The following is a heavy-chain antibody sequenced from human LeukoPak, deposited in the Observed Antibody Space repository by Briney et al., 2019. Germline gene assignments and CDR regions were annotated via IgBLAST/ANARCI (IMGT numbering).Heavy chain of an antibody. Sequence: RAASVKVSCKASGGTFSSYAISWVRQAPGQGLEWMGRIIPILGIANYAQKFQGRVTITADKSTSTAYMELSSLRSEDTAVYYCARDVFDGYNSFLTHYYYGMDVWGQGTTVTVSS. CDR1: GGTFSSYA. J-gene: IGHJ6*02. D-gene: IGHD5-24*01. CDR2: IIPILGIA. CDR3: ARDVFDGYNSFLTHYYYGMDV. V-gene: IGHV1-69*04.